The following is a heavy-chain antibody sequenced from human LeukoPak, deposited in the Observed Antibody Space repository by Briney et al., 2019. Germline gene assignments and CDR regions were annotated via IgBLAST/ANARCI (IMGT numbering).Heavy chain of an antibody. J-gene: IGHJ4*02. D-gene: IGHD6-19*01. V-gene: IGHV3-23*01. Sequence: GGSLRLSCAASGFIFCNHAMSWVRQAPGKGLQWVSAISASGGTTYYADSVKGRFTISRDPSKNTLFLQMTSLRADDTAVYYCAKGHSISGWIPDYWGQGTLVTVSS. CDR1: GFIFCNHA. CDR2: ISASGGTT. CDR3: AKGHSISGWIPDY.